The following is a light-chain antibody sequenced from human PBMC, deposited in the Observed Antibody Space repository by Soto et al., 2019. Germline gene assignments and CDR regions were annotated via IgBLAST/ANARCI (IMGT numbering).Light chain of an antibody. CDR2: EVS. Sequence: QSALTQPPSASGSPGQSVTISCTGTSSDLGSYRFVSWYQQHPGKAPKLLIYEVSKRPSGVPDRFSASTSGNTASLTVSGLQADDEADYYCSSYAGNNNVIFGGGTKLTVL. J-gene: IGLJ2*01. CDR1: SSDLGSYRF. V-gene: IGLV2-8*01. CDR3: SSYAGNNNVI.